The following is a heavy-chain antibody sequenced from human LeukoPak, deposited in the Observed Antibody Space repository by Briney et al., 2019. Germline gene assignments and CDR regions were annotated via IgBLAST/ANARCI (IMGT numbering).Heavy chain of an antibody. J-gene: IGHJ4*02. CDR2: IIPILGIA. Sequence: ASVKVSCKASGGTFSSYAISWVRQAPGQGLEWMGRIIPILGIANYAQKFQGRVTITADKSTSTAYMELRSLRSDDTAVYYCARAGDIVVVPAAAAPDYWGQGTLVTVSS. CDR1: GGTFSSYA. V-gene: IGHV1-69*04. CDR3: ARAGDIVVVPAAAAPDY. D-gene: IGHD2-2*01.